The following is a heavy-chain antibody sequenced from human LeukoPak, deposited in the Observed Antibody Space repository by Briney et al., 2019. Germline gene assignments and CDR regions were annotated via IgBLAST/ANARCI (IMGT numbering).Heavy chain of an antibody. CDR2: SIPVFGTS. Sequence: ASVKVSCKASGGAFSRYAFSWVRQAPGQGLEWMGGSIPVFGTSNYAQKFQGRLTIPADESTRTVYMELSSLRSEDTAVYYCARERGGYNYGRAYMDVWGKGTTVTVSS. J-gene: IGHJ6*03. CDR1: GGAFSRYA. D-gene: IGHD5-18*01. V-gene: IGHV1-69*13. CDR3: ARERGGYNYGRAYMDV.